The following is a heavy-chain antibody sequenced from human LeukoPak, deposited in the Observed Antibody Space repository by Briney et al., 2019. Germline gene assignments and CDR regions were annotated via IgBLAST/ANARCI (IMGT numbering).Heavy chain of an antibody. CDR2: IYYSGST. CDR1: GGSISSYY. Sequence: PSETLSLTCTVSGGSISSYYWSWIRQPPGKGLEWIGYIYYSGSTNYNPSLKSRVTISVDTSKNQFSLKLSSVTAADTAVYYRARTYDFWSGPRFDYWGQGTLVTVSS. J-gene: IGHJ4*02. D-gene: IGHD3-3*01. CDR3: ARTYDFWSGPRFDY. V-gene: IGHV4-59*01.